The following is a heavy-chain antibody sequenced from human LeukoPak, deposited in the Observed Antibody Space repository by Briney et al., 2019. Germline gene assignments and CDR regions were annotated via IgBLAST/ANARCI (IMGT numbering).Heavy chain of an antibody. CDR2: IRSNTYGGTA. V-gene: IGHV3-49*03. CDR1: GFTFGDYA. J-gene: IGHJ4*02. Sequence: GGSLKLSCTASGFTFGDYAMSWFRQAPGKGLEWVGFIRSNTYGGTAEYAASVKGRFTISRDDSKSIAYLQMNSLKTEDTAVYYCTKGDYHAYWGQGTLATVSS. CDR3: TKGDYHAY.